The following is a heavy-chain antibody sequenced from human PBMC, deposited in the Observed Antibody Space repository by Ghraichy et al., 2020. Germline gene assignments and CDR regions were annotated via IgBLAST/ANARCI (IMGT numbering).Heavy chain of an antibody. CDR2: INPNTSVS. Sequence: ASVKVSCKASGYSFTDYYIHWVRQAPGQGLEWMGRINPNTSVSDYAEKFRGRVTLARDTSINTAYMEVRSLTFDDTVVYYCARGGHHDMMFDVWGLGTMVTVSS. V-gene: IGHV1-2*05. CDR1: GYSFTDYY. J-gene: IGHJ3*01. D-gene: IGHD3-9*01. CDR3: ARGGHHDMMFDV.